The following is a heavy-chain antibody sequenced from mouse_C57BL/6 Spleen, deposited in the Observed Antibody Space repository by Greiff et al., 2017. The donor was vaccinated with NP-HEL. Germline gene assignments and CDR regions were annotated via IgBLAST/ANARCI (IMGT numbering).Heavy chain of an antibody. D-gene: IGHD1-1*01. J-gene: IGHJ1*03. V-gene: IGHV1-84*01. CDR2: IYPGSGNT. CDR1: GYTFTDYY. Sequence: QVQLKESGPELVKPGASVKISCKASGYTFTDYYINWVKQRPGQGLEWIGWIYPGSGNTKYNEKFKGKATLTVDTSSSTAYMQLSSLTSEDSAVYFCARGYGSSYRHWYFDVWGTGTTVTVSS. CDR3: ARGYGSSYRHWYFDV.